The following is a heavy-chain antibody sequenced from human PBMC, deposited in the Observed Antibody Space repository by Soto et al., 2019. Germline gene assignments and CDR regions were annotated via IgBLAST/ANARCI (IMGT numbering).Heavy chain of an antibody. J-gene: IGHJ6*03. CDR3: ARDDCSSTSGYGDYYYYYMDV. V-gene: IGHV1-3*01. D-gene: IGHD2-2*01. Sequence: QVQLVQSGAEVKKPGASVKVSCKASGYTFTSYAMHWVRQAPGQRLEWMGWINAGNGNTKYSQKFQGRVTITRDTSASTAYMELGSLRSEDTAVYYCARDDCSSTSGYGDYYYYYMDVWGKGTTVTVSS. CDR1: GYTFTSYA. CDR2: INAGNGNT.